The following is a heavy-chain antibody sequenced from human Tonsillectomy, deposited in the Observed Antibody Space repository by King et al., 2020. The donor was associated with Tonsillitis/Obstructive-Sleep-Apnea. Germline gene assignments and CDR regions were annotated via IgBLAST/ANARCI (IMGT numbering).Heavy chain of an antibody. V-gene: IGHV1-46*01. CDR3: ARDGKITFGGVAPYYFDY. J-gene: IGHJ4*02. Sequence: VQLVESGAEVKKPGASGKVSCKASGYTLTSDYMHWVRQAPGQGLDWRGIINPSGVSTSSAQKLQGRVTLTRDTSTSTVYMELSSLRSEDTAVYYCARDGKITFGGVAPYYFDYCGQGTLVTVSS. CDR2: INPSGVST. D-gene: IGHD3-16*01. CDR1: GYTLTSDY.